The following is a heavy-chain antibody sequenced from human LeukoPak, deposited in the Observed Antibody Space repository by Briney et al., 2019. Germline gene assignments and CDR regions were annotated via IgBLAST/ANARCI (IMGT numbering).Heavy chain of an antibody. CDR1: GYSIRSGDY. V-gene: IGHV4-38-2*01. D-gene: IGHD4-11*01. J-gene: IGHJ4*02. CDR3: ARNRSLTTTPGFDH. Sequence: SETLSLTCAVSGYSIRSGDYWGWIRQSPGKGLEWIGSIYHSGSTHYNPSLKSRVTISADTSKNQFSLMLSSVTAADTAVYYCARNRSLTTTPGFDHWGQGTLVTVSS. CDR2: IYHSGST.